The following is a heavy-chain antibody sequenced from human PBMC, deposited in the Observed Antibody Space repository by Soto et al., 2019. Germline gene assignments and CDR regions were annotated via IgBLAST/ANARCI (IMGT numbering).Heavy chain of an antibody. J-gene: IGHJ4*02. CDR1: GYSFSNYW. CDR3: ARQIYDSDSGPNFQYYFDS. V-gene: IGHV5-51*01. Sequence: PGESLKISCKGSGYSFSNYWIAWLRQMPGKGLEWMGIIYPAASDARYSPSFQGQVTISVDNSISTAYLQWSSLKASDTAMYYCARQIYDSDSGPNFQYYFDSWGQGTLVTVSS. D-gene: IGHD3-22*01. CDR2: IYPAASDA.